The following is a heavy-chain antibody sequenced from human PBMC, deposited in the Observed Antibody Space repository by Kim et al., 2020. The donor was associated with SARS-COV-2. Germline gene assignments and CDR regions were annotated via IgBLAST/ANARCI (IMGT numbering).Heavy chain of an antibody. Sequence: GNTGYAQKFQGRVTMTRNTSISTAYMELSSRRSEDTAVYYCARGRYGVDYWGQGTLVTVSS. D-gene: IGHD4-17*01. CDR3: ARGRYGVDY. J-gene: IGHJ4*02. V-gene: IGHV1-8*01. CDR2: GNT.